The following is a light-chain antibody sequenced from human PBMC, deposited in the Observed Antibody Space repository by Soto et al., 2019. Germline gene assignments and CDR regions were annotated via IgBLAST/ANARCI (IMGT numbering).Light chain of an antibody. Sequence: IEMAQSTYTLSASVGDRVTVTCRASQTISSWLAWYQQKPANDPTILLYKASTLKSGGISGISGSGSGTAFTPTTISLQPEDFATYYCRQDYDCPWTFGQGTKVDIK. CDR3: RQDYDCPWT. CDR2: KAS. V-gene: IGKV1-5*03. J-gene: IGKJ1*01. CDR1: QTISSW.